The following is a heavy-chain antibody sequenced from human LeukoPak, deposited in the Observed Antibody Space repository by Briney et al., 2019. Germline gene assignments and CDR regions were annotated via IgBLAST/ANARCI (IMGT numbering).Heavy chain of an antibody. V-gene: IGHV1-2*02. Sequence: ASVKVSCKVSGYTLTELSMHWVRQAPGKGLEWMGWINPNSGGTNYAQKFQGRVTMTRDTSISTAYMELSRLRSDDTAVYYCARVVAVAGTNFDYWGQGTLVTVSS. CDR1: GYTLTELS. CDR3: ARVVAVAGTNFDY. J-gene: IGHJ4*02. D-gene: IGHD6-19*01. CDR2: INPNSGGT.